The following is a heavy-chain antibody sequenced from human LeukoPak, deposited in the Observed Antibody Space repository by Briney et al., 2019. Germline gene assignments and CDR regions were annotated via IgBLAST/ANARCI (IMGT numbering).Heavy chain of an antibody. Sequence: GGSLRLSCSASGFTFDEFTMHWVRQPPGKGLEGVSGINFNGDTTRYAHSVKGRFTISRDNAKKALYLQMNGLRGEDTALYYCARDRDYNLADSFDHWGQGTLVTVSS. CDR3: ARDRDYNLADSFDH. J-gene: IGHJ4*02. D-gene: IGHD5-24*01. CDR2: INFNGDTT. V-gene: IGHV3-9*01. CDR1: GFTFDEFT.